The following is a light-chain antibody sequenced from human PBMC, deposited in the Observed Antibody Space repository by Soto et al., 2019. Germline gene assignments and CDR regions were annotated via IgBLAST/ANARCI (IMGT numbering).Light chain of an antibody. CDR1: QGVSSY. J-gene: IGKJ4*01. Sequence: EFVLTQSPATLFLSPGERATLSCRASQGVSSYLAWYQQKPGQAPRLLIYDASNRATGIPARFSGSGSGTDFTLTISSLEPEDFAVYYCQQRSNWPLTFGGGTKVEIK. CDR2: DAS. V-gene: IGKV3-11*01. CDR3: QQRSNWPLT.